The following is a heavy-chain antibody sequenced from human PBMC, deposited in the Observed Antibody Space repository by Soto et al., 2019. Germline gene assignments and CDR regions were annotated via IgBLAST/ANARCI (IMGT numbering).Heavy chain of an antibody. CDR1: GYTFTSYG. D-gene: IGHD3-10*01. V-gene: IGHV1-18*01. CDR2: VSAYNGNT. Sequence: ASVKVSCKASGYTFTSYGISWVRQAPGQGLEWMGWVSAYNGNTNYAQKLQGRVTMTTDTSTSTAYMELRSLRSDDTAVYYCARGKYYYGSGSETDYYYYGMDVWGQGTTVTVSS. CDR3: ARGKYYYGSGSETDYYYYGMDV. J-gene: IGHJ6*02.